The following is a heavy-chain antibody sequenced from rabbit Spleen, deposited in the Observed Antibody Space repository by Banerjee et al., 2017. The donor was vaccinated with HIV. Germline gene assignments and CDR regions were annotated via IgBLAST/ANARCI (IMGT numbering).Heavy chain of an antibody. CDR2: IDTGSSGFT. J-gene: IGHJ6*01. D-gene: IGHD1-1*01. CDR3: ARDTSSSFSSYGMDL. V-gene: IGHV1S45*01. CDR1: GFSFSSSYW. Sequence: QEQLEESGGDLVKPEGSLTLTCTASGFSFSSSYWICCVRQAPGKGLEWIACIDTGSSGFTYFATWAQGRFTCSKTSSTTVTLQMTRLTAADTDTYFCARDTSSSFSSYGMDLWGQGTLVTVS.